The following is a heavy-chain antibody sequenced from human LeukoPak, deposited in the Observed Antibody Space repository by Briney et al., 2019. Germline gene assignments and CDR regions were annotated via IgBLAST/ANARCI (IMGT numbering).Heavy chain of an antibody. CDR2: IYYSGST. D-gene: IGHD4-11*01. V-gene: IGHV4-31*03. CDR1: GGSISSGGYY. Sequence: PSQTLSLTCTVSGGSISSGGYYWSWIRQHPGKGLEWIGYIYYSGSTYYDPSLKSRVTISVDTSKNQFSPKLSSVTAADTAVYYCARSRRTTLDYWGQGTLVTVSS. J-gene: IGHJ4*02. CDR3: ARSRRTTLDY.